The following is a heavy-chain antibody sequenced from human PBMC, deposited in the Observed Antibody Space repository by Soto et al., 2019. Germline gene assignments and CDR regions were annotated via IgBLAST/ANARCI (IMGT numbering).Heavy chain of an antibody. CDR1: GGSISSYY. CDR2: IYYSGST. J-gene: IGHJ4*02. D-gene: IGHD3-22*01. V-gene: IGHV4-59*12. CDR3: ARVGRNYYDSSGYLFDY. Sequence: SETLSLTCTVSGGSISSYYWSWIRQPPGKGLEWIGYIYYSGSTNYNPSLKSRVTISVDTSKNQFSLKLSSVTAADTAVYYCARVGRNYYDSSGYLFDYWGQGTLVTVSS.